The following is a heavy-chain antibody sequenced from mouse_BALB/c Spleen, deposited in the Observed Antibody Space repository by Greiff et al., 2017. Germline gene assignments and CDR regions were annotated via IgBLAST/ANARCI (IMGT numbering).Heavy chain of an antibody. V-gene: IGHV1S135*01. J-gene: IGHJ3*01. D-gene: IGHD1-1*01. CDR2: IDPYNGGT. CDR3: ARGDYGSSCPFAY. CDR1: GYAFTSYN. Sequence: VQLQQSGPELVKPGASVKVSCKASGYAFTSYNMYWVKQSHGKRLEWIGYIDPYNGGTSYNQKFKGKATLTVDKSSSTAYMHLNSLTSEDSAVYYCARGDYGSSCPFAYWGQGTLVTVSA.